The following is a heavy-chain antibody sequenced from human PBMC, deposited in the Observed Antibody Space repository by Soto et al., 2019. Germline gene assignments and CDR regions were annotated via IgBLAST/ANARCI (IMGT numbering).Heavy chain of an antibody. Sequence: QVQLVESGGGVVQPGRTLRLSCAASGFPFTTYAMHWVRQAPGKGLEWVAVISYDGSNTYYADSVKGRFTISRDSSTSSLYLQMSSLRVEDTAVYYCARDGSGWYGYFQHWGQGILLSVSS. CDR2: ISYDGSNT. J-gene: IGHJ1*01. D-gene: IGHD6-19*01. CDR1: GFPFTTYA. CDR3: ARDGSGWYGYFQH. V-gene: IGHV3-30-3*01.